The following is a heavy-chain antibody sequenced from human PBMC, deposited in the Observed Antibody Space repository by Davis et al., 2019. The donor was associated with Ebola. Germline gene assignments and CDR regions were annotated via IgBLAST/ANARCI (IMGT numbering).Heavy chain of an antibody. V-gene: IGHV1-2*06. J-gene: IGHJ5*02. D-gene: IGHD3-22*01. CDR1: GYTFTGFY. CDR3: ARSFWYDSGAYLA. Sequence: ASVKVSCKASGYTFTGFYIHWVRQAPGQGLEWVGRINPNTGGTSYAQKFQGRVSMTRDTSITTVYMELTRLRSDDTAVYFCARSFWYDSGAYLAWGQGTLVTVSS. CDR2: INPNTGGT.